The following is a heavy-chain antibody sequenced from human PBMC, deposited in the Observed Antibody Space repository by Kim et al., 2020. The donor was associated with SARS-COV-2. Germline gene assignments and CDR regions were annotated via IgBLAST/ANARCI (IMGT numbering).Heavy chain of an antibody. V-gene: IGHV3-23*01. CDR1: GFTFSSYA. CDR2: ISGSGGST. J-gene: IGHJ4*02. Sequence: GGSLRLSCAASGFTFSSYAMSWVRQAPGKGLEWVSAISGSGGSTYYADSVKGRFTISRDNSKNTLYLQMNSLRAEDTAVYYCAKVTDYDILTGSLADWGQGTLVTVSS. CDR3: AKVTDYDILTGSLAD. D-gene: IGHD3-9*01.